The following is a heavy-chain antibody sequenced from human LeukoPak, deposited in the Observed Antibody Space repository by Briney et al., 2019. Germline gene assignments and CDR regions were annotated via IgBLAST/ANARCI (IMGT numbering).Heavy chain of an antibody. CDR3: ARDWRIDYVAVGYFDY. CDR1: GFTFSSYW. CDR2: IKQDGSEK. Sequence: GGSLRLSCAASGFTFSSYWMSWVRQAPGKGLEWVANIKQDGSEKYYVDSVKGRFTISRDNAKNSLYMQMNSLRAEDTAVYYCARDWRIDYVAVGYFDYWGQGTLVTVSS. J-gene: IGHJ4*02. D-gene: IGHD4/OR15-4a*01. V-gene: IGHV3-7*01.